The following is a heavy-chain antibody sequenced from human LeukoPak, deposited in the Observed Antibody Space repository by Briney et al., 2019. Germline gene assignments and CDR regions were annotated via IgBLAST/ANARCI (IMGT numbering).Heavy chain of an antibody. Sequence: GGSLRLSCAASGFTFTTYWMTWVRQAPGKGLEWVAKIKQDGGGKYYVDSVKGRFTISRDNAKNSLSLQMNSLRAEDTAVYYCARDQGYCTSATCRGDAFDVWGQGSMVSVSS. D-gene: IGHD2-2*01. V-gene: IGHV3-7*01. J-gene: IGHJ3*01. CDR1: GFTFTTYW. CDR2: IKQDGGGK. CDR3: ARDQGYCTSATCRGDAFDV.